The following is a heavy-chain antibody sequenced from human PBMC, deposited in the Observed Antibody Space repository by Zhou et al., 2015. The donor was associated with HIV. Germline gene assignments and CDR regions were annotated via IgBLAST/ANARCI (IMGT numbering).Heavy chain of an antibody. V-gene: IGHV1-69*12. Sequence: QVQLVQSGAEVKKPGSSVKVSCKASGGTFSSYAISWVRQAPGQGLEWMGGIIPIFGTANYAQKFQGRVTITADESTSTAYMELSSLRSEDTAVYYCARELSYYDFWSGYGSSNRSMSLYGMDVWGQGTTVTVSS. CDR2: IIPIFGTA. J-gene: IGHJ6*02. CDR1: GGTFSSYA. D-gene: IGHD3-3*01. CDR3: ARELSYYDFWSGYGSSNRSMSLYGMDV.